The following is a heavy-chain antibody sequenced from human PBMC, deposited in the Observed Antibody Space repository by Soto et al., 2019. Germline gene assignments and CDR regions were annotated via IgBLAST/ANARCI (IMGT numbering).Heavy chain of an antibody. Sequence: ASVKVSCKASGYTFTRYGFSWVRQAPGQGLEWMGWISTYNENTKYPQKFQGRITMTTDTPTSTAYMELRSLTSDDTAVYYCAREGYCSSGSCALYSHDYFGMDVWGQGTTVTVSS. CDR2: ISTYNENT. CDR3: AREGYCSSGSCALYSHDYFGMDV. CDR1: GYTFTRYG. D-gene: IGHD2-15*01. J-gene: IGHJ6*02. V-gene: IGHV1-18*01.